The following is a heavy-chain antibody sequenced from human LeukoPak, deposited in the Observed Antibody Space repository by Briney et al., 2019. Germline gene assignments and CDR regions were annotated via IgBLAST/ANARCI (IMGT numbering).Heavy chain of an antibody. CDR3: ARDSNYDY. CDR2: LYSGGTT. CDR1: GFTVSSTY. J-gene: IGHJ4*02. Sequence: GGSLRLSCAASGFTVSSTYMSRVRQAPGKGLEWVSVLYSGGTTYYADSVKGRFTISRDNSKNTLYLQMNSLRAEDTAVYYCARDSNYDYWGQGTLITVSS. V-gene: IGHV3-66*02. D-gene: IGHD6-13*01.